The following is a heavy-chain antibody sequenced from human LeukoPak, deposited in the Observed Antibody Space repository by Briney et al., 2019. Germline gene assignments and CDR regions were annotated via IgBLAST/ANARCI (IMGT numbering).Heavy chain of an antibody. V-gene: IGHV3-33*01. CDR2: IWYDGSNK. CDR3: AREGRSVAAVDY. Sequence: QPGRSLRLSCAASGFTFSSYGMHWVRQAPGKGLEWVAVIWYDGSNKYYADSVKGRFTISRDNSKNTLYLQMNSLRAEDTAVYYCAREGRSVAAVDYWGQGTLVTVSS. J-gene: IGHJ4*02. CDR1: GFTFSSYG. D-gene: IGHD2-15*01.